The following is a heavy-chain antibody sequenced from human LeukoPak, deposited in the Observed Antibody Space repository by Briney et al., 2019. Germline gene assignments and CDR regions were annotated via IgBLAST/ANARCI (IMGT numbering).Heavy chain of an antibody. D-gene: IGHD1-26*01. CDR1: GFTFSSYN. CDR3: VRRVVGAMHFDY. J-gene: IGHJ4*02. V-gene: IGHV3-48*02. Sequence: GGSLRLSCAASGFTFSSYNMNWVRQAPGKGLEWISYITTSSSEIYYADSVKGRFTISRDNAKNSLYLQMYSLRDEDTAVYYCVRRVVGAMHFDYWGQGTLVTVSS. CDR2: ITTSSSEI.